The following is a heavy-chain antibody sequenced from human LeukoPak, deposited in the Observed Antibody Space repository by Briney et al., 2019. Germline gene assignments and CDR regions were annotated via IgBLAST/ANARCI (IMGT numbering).Heavy chain of an antibody. V-gene: IGHV3-7*01. D-gene: IGHD3-16*02. CDR3: VRDSYTNTWHEPSRDC. J-gene: IGHJ4*02. CDR1: GFTFSSYL. Sequence: GGSLRLSCAASGFTFSSYLMTWVRQSPGKGLEWVANIRQDGGDKYYVDSVQGRFTISRDNARNSLYLQMNSLRAEDTAVYYCVRDSYTNTWHEPSRDCWGQGTLVTVSS. CDR2: IRQDGGDK.